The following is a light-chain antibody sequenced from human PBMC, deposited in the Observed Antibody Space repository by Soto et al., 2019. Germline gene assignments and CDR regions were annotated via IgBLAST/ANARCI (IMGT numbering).Light chain of an antibody. J-gene: IGKJ2*01. CDR3: LQYCSYPRT. CDR1: QGIRSD. CDR2: ATS. V-gene: IGKV1-6*01. Sequence: AIQMTQSPSSLSASVGDRVTITCRASQGIRSDLGWYQQKPGKAPKLLIYATSTLQTGFPSRVSGSGSDTDYTLNIIILEPEDFESYYYLQYCSYPRTFGQGTKRESK.